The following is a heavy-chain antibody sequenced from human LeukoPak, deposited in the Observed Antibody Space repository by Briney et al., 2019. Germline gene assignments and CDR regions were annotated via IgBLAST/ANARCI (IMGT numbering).Heavy chain of an antibody. CDR3: AKAYGYGTTTSCSHEEFDY. Sequence: AGGSLRLSRAASGPTLSNYGMHWVPQAPGKGLEWVAVISYDGSNKYYADSVKSRFASSRDNSKNTLYLQMNSLRAEDTAVYYCAKAYGYGTTTSCSHEEFDYWGEGTLVSVSS. CDR2: ISYDGSNK. J-gene: IGHJ4*02. CDR1: GPTLSNYG. D-gene: IGHD2-2*01. V-gene: IGHV3-30*18.